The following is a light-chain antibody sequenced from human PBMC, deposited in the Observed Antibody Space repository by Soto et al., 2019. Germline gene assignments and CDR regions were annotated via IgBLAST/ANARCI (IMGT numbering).Light chain of an antibody. CDR2: EVT. CDR3: NSYTNINTRACV. CDR1: SGDIGSYNR. V-gene: IGLV2-14*01. J-gene: IGLJ1*01. Sequence: QSALTQPASVSGSPGQSITISCTGTSGDIGSYNRVSWYQQHPGKAPKLIIYEVTDRPSGVSNRFSGSESGNTASLTISGLQAEDEAEYYCNSYTNINTRACVFGTGTKVTVL.